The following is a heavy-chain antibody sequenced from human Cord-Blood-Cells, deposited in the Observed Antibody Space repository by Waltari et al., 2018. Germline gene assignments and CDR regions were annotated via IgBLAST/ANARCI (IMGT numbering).Heavy chain of an antibody. J-gene: IGHJ4*02. CDR2: IYYSGST. V-gene: IGHV4-59*01. CDR3: ARESGGGVTDY. D-gene: IGHD3-16*01. CDR1: GGSISTYT. Sequence: QVQLQESGPGLVKPSETLSLTCTVSGGSISTYTWSWIRQPPGNGLEWIGYIYYSGSTNYNPSLKSRVTISVDTSKNQFSLKLSSVTAADTAVYYCARESGGGVTDYWGQGTLVTVSS.